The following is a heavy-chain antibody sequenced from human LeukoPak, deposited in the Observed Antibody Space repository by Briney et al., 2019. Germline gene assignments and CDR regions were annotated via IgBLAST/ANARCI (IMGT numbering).Heavy chain of an antibody. CDR1: GYTFTGYY. D-gene: IGHD3-22*01. Sequence: ASVKVSCKASGYTFTGYYMHWVRQAPGQGLERMGWINPNSGGTNYAQKFQGRVTMTRDTSISTAYMELSRLRSDDTAVYYCARDAFDYYYDSSGYYYYFDYWGQGTLVTVSS. CDR2: INPNSGGT. CDR3: ARDAFDYYYDSSGYYYYFDY. J-gene: IGHJ4*02. V-gene: IGHV1-2*02.